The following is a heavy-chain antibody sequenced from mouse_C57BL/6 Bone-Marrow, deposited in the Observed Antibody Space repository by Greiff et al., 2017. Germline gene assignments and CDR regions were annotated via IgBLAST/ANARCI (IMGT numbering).Heavy chain of an antibody. CDR2: IDPSDSYT. CDR1: GYTFTSYW. CDR3: ANTTPMDY. Sequence: QVQLQQPGAELVKPGASVKLSCKASGYTFTSYWMHWVKQRPGQGLEWIGVIDPSDSYTNYNQKFKGKATLTVDTSSSTAYMQLSILTSEDSAVYYCANTTPMDYWGQGTSVTVSS. V-gene: IGHV1-59*01. J-gene: IGHJ4*01. D-gene: IGHD1-1*01.